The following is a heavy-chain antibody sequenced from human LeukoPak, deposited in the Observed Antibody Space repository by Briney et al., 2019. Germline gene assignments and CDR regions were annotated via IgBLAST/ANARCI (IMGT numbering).Heavy chain of an antibody. Sequence: GGSLRLSCAASGFTFSKGWLNWVRQAPGKGLEWVGRIKSKTDGGTIDHAAPVKGRFTISRDDSKNMMYLQMNSLKTEDTAVYYCSTDYYGSGRPGFGYWGQGSLVTVSS. CDR2: IKSKTDGGTI. J-gene: IGHJ4*02. D-gene: IGHD3-10*01. CDR1: GFTFSKGW. V-gene: IGHV3-15*07. CDR3: STDYYGSGRPGFGY.